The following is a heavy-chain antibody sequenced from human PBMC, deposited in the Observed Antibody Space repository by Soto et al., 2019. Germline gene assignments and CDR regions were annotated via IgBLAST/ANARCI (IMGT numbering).Heavy chain of an antibody. J-gene: IGHJ1*01. CDR3: AKCGYDSSGRLLRYFQH. V-gene: IGHV4-30-2*01. D-gene: IGHD3-22*01. CDR2: IYHSGST. Sequence: SETLSLTCAVSGGSISSGGYSWSWIRQPPGKGLEWIGYIYHSGSTYYNPSLKSRVTISVDRSKNQFSLKLSSVTAEDTAVYYCAKCGYDSSGRLLRYFQHWGQGTLVTVSS. CDR1: GGSISSGGYS.